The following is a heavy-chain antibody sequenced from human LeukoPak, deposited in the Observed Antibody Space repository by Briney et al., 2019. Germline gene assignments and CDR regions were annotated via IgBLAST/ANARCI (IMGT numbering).Heavy chain of an antibody. CDR3: AKLLIAVAGRFDP. Sequence: GGSLRLSCTASGFTFDAYAMNWVRQAPGKGLEWVSAISGSGGSTYYADSVKGRFTISRDNSKNTLYLQMNSLRAEDTAVYYCAKLLIAVAGRFDPWGQGTLVTVSS. CDR2: ISGSGGST. V-gene: IGHV3-23*01. J-gene: IGHJ5*02. D-gene: IGHD6-19*01. CDR1: GFTFDAYA.